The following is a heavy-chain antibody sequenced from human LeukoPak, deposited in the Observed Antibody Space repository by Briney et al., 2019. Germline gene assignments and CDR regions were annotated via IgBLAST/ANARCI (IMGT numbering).Heavy chain of an antibody. J-gene: IGHJ4*02. Sequence: ASVKVSCKASGYTFTGYYMHWVRQAPGQGLEWMGRINPNSGGTNYAQKFQGRVTMTRDTSISTAYMELSRLRSDDTAVYYCARLITFGGVIVNPFDYWGQGTLVTVSP. CDR3: ARLITFGGVIVNPFDY. V-gene: IGHV1-2*06. D-gene: IGHD3-16*02. CDR2: INPNSGGT. CDR1: GYTFTGYY.